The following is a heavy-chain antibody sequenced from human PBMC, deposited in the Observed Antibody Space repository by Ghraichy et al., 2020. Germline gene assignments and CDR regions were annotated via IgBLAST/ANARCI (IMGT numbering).Heavy chain of an antibody. CDR3: ARLSGTYERRGS. CDR2: IWNDGRNK. J-gene: IGHJ5*02. D-gene: IGHD1-26*01. Sequence: GGSLRLSCAASGFPFNNYGMHWVRQAPGKGLEWVAQIWNDGRNKYYADSVRGRFTISSDNSKNTLYLQMNRLTAEDTAVYYCARLSGTYERRGSWGQGTLVTVSS. CDR1: GFPFNNYG. V-gene: IGHV3-33*01.